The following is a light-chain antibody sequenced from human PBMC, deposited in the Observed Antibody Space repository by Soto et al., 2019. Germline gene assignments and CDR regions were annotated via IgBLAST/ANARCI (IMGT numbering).Light chain of an antibody. J-gene: IGKJ1*01. CDR3: QQYNNWPRT. CDR2: GAS. CDR1: QSVSSN. V-gene: IGKV3-15*01. Sequence: DIVMTQSPATLSVSPGERAPVSCRASQSVSSNLAWYQQKPGQAPRLLIYGASTRATGIPARFSGSGSGTEFTLTISSLQSEDFAVYYCQQYNNWPRTFGQGTKG.